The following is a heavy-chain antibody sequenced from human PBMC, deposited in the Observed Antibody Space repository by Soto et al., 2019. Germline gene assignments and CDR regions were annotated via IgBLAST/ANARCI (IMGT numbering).Heavy chain of an antibody. CDR2: ISSSGSTI. Sequence: EVQLVESGGGLVQPGGSLRLSCAASGFTFSSYEMNWVRQAPGKGLEWVSYISSSGSTIYYADSVKGRFTISRDNAKNSLYLQKNSLRAEDTAVYYCARGGGRSYYYYGMDVWGQGTTVTVSS. V-gene: IGHV3-48*03. J-gene: IGHJ6*02. CDR3: ARGGGRSYYYYGMDV. CDR1: GFTFSSYE. D-gene: IGHD3-10*01.